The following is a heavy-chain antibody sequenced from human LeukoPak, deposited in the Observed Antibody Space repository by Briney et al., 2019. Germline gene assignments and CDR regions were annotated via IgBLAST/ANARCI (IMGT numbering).Heavy chain of an antibody. J-gene: IGHJ4*02. CDR3: ARVWLAKKYFEY. CDR2: ISHSGNS. D-gene: IGHD6-19*01. CDR1: GGSFSGYY. V-gene: IGHV4-34*01. Sequence: SETLSLTCAVYGGSFSGYYWSWIRQPPGKGLEWIGSISHSGNSYYNPSLKSRVTISVDTSKNQFSLKLSSVTAADTAVYYCARVWLAKKYFEYWGQGTLVTVSS.